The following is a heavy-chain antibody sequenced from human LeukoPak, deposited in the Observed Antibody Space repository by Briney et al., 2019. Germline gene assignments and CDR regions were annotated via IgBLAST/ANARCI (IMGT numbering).Heavy chain of an antibody. CDR3: AREVCGSGSLYFQH. CDR2: IKQDGSEK. Sequence: GGSLRLSCAASGFTFSSYWMSWVRQAPGKGLEGVANIKQDGSEKYYVDSVKGRFTISRDNAKNSLYLQMNSLRAEDTAVYYCAREVCGSGSLYFQHWGQGTLVTVSS. J-gene: IGHJ1*01. D-gene: IGHD3-10*01. CDR1: GFTFSSYW. V-gene: IGHV3-7*01.